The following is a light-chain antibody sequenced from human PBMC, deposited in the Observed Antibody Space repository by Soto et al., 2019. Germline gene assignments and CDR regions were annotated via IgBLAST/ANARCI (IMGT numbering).Light chain of an antibody. Sequence: QSALTQPRSLSGSPGQSVTISCTGTSSDVGGYNFVSWYQQHPGTAPKLMIYDVTKRPSGVPDRFSGSKSGNTASLTISGLQAEDEADYYCSSYTSSSTRVFGTGTKVTVL. CDR3: SSYTSSSTRV. V-gene: IGLV2-11*01. CDR2: DVT. CDR1: SSDVGGYNF. J-gene: IGLJ1*01.